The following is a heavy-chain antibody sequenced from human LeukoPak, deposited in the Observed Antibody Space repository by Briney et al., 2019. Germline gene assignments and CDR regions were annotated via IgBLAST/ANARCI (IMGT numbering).Heavy chain of an antibody. V-gene: IGHV3-73*01. CDR1: GFLFSDSA. J-gene: IGHJ4*03. D-gene: IGHD3-3*01. Sequence: GGSLRLSCKVSGFLFSDSAIHWVGHAAGKGLEWVGRIRSKAHSGETGYADSVKGRFTISRDDSKDTSYLQMNSLRPEDTALYYCTSPAHDFDLWSGYYSLWGHGTQVTVSS. CDR2: IRSKAHSGET. CDR3: TSPAHDFDLWSGYYSL.